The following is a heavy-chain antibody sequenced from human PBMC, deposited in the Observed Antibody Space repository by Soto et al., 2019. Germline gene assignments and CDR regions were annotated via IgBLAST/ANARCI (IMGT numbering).Heavy chain of an antibody. CDR3: AREDSIIIPAVSDF. D-gene: IGHD2-2*01. Sequence: GGSLRLSCAASGFTFTNYAMTWVRQAPGKGLEWVSTISGSGGDTYYAGSIKGRFTISRDNAKNSVSLQMNSLRAEDTAVYYCAREDSIIIPAVSDFWGQGTLVTVSS. J-gene: IGHJ4*02. CDR2: ISGSGGDT. V-gene: IGHV3-23*01. CDR1: GFTFTNYA.